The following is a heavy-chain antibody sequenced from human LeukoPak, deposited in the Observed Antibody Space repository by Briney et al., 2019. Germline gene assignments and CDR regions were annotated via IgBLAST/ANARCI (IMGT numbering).Heavy chain of an antibody. Sequence: TSETLSLTCAVYGGSFSGYYWSWIRQPPGKWLEWIGEINHSGSTNYNPSLKSRVTISVDTSKNQFSLKLSSVTAADTAVYYCARGCAYYDFWSGYYGNWFDPWGQGTLVSVSS. D-gene: IGHD3-3*01. CDR3: ARGCAYYDFWSGYYGNWFDP. CDR2: INHSGST. V-gene: IGHV4-34*01. CDR1: GGSFSGYY. J-gene: IGHJ5*02.